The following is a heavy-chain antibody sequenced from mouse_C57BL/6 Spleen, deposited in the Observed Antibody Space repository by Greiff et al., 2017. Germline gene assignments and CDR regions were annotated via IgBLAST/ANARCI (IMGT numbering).Heavy chain of an antibody. J-gene: IGHJ3*01. CDR2: IDPETGGT. Sequence: QVQLKQSGAELVRPGASVTLSCKASGYTFTDYEMHWVKQTPVHGLEWIGAIDPETGGTAYNQKFKGKAILTADKSSSTAYMELRSLTSEDSAVYYCTRREYHKGGFAYWGQGTLVTVSA. CDR1: GYTFTDYE. D-gene: IGHD5-2*01. CDR3: TRREYHKGGFAY. V-gene: IGHV1-15*01.